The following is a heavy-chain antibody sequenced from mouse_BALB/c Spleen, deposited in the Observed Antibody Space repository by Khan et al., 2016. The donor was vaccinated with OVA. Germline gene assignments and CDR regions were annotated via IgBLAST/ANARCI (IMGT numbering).Heavy chain of an antibody. CDR3: ARDSYGYMGYLDY. Sequence: EVQLVESGGGLVQPGGTRKLSCAASGFTFSSFGMHWVRQAPEKGLEWVASISRGSNTTYYADTLKGRFPITRDNHKNTLHLQLTSLSSEDTAMEYGARDSYGYMGYLDYWGQGTTLTVSS. D-gene: IGHD1-2*01. CDR2: ISRGSNTT. CDR1: GFTFSSFG. V-gene: IGHV5-17*02. J-gene: IGHJ2*01.